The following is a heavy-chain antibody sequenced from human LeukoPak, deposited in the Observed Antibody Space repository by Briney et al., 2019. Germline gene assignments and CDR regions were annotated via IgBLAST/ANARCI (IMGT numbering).Heavy chain of an antibody. J-gene: IGHJ6*02. D-gene: IGHD1-26*01. CDR2: IYSDGRT. Sequence: GGSLRLSCAASAFTVTSNYMSWVRQAPGKGLEWVSLIYSDGRTHHADAEKGRFTTCRDNPKNTLYLQMNSLRAEDTAVYYCARALGYNDCGLDVWGQGTTVTVSS. CDR3: ARALGYNDCGLDV. V-gene: IGHV3-66*01. CDR1: AFTVTSNY.